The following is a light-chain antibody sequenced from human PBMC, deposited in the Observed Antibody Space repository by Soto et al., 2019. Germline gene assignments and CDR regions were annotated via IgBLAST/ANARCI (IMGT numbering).Light chain of an antibody. J-gene: IGKJ4*01. V-gene: IGKV3-15*01. CDR2: GSF. CDR1: QSVYSN. Sequence: EIVMTQSPATLSVSPGERVTLSCRASQSVYSNLAWYQQKPGQAPRLLIHGSFTRATGIPARFSGSGSGTEFTLTIRSLQSEDFAVYYCQQFSQWPLSFGGGTKVEIK. CDR3: QQFSQWPLS.